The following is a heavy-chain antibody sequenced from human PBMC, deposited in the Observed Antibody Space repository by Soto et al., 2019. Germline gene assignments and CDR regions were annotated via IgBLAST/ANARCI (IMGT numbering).Heavy chain of an antibody. V-gene: IGHV4-61*01. Sequence: SETLSLTCTVSGGSVSSGSYYWSWIRQPPGKGLEWIGYIYYSGSTNYNPSLRSRVTISVDTSKNQFSLKLSSVTAADTAVYYCARDRVSYCSGGSCYVPYGMDVWGQGTTVTVSS. J-gene: IGHJ6*02. D-gene: IGHD2-15*01. CDR2: IYYSGST. CDR1: GGSVSSGSYY. CDR3: ARDRVSYCSGGSCYVPYGMDV.